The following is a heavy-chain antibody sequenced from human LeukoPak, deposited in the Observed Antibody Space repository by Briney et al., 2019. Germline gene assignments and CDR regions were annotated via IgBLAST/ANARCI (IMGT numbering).Heavy chain of an antibody. CDR2: MNPDSDGT. CDR3: ARQNYYDSSDNIAEYFQH. J-gene: IGHJ1*01. V-gene: IGHV1-2*02. CDR1: GYTFIDYY. D-gene: IGHD3-22*01. Sequence: ASVKVSCKASGYTFIDYYLHWVRQAPGQGLEWLGWMNPDSDGTKYTQKFQGRVTMTRDTSISTAYMELSRLRSDDTAVYYCARQNYYDSSDNIAEYFQHWGQGTLVTVSS.